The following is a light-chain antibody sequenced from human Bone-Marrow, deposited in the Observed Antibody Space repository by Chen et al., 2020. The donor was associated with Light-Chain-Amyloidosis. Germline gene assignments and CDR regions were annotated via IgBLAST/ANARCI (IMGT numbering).Light chain of an antibody. CDR2: KVS. CDR1: QSLVYSDGNTY. V-gene: IGKV2-30*01. Sequence: DVVMTQSPLSLPVTLGQPASISCRSSQSLVYSDGNTYWNWFQQRPGQSPRRLIYKVSNRDSGVPDRFSGGGSGTDFTLNISRVEAEDVGGYYCMQGTHWPWTFGQWTKVEIK. CDR3: MQGTHWPWT. J-gene: IGKJ1*01.